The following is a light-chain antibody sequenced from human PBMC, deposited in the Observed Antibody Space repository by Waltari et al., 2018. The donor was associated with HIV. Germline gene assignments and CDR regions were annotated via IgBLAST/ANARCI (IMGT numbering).Light chain of an antibody. CDR3: QQRSNWPLT. V-gene: IGKV3-11*01. J-gene: IGKJ4*01. Sequence: EIVLTQSPATLSLSPGERATLSCRASQSVSSYLAWYQQKPGQAPRLLIYDASTRATGIPARFSGNGSGTDFTLTISSLEPEDFAVYYCQQRSNWPLTFGGGTKVEIK. CDR2: DAS. CDR1: QSVSSY.